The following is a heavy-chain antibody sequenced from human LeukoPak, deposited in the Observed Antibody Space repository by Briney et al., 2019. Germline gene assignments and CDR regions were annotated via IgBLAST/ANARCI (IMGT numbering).Heavy chain of an antibody. J-gene: IGHJ4*02. CDR3: ARLLGEATIYDL. V-gene: IGHV3-21*01. CDR1: GFPFIKHS. D-gene: IGHD3-16*01. Sequence: GGSLRLSCAASGFPFIKHSMNWVRQAPGKGLEWVSFISDSDDTSYYADSVKGRFTISRDNAKNSLYLQMNSLRAEDTATYYCARLLGEATIYDLWGQGTPVTVSS. CDR2: ISDSDDTS.